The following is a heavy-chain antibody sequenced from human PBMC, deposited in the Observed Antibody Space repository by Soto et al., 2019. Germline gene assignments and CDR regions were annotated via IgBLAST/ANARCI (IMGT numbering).Heavy chain of an antibody. D-gene: IGHD4-17*01. CDR1: GFPFSDFY. J-gene: IGHJ4*02. CDR2: ISNGGTTI. V-gene: IGHV3-11*01. CDR3: AKGGLGPTDY. Sequence: GGSLRLSCAASGFPFSDFYMSWIRQAPGKGLEWVSYISNGGTTINYANSVKGRFTVSRDKAQKSLYLQMNSLRAEDTAVYYCAKGGLGPTDYWGQGTLVTSPQ.